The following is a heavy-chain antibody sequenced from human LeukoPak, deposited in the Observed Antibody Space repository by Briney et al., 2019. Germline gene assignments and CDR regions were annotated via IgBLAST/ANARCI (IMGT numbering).Heavy chain of an antibody. D-gene: IGHD5-12*01. CDR1: GFTFSNYA. Sequence: GGSLRLSCAASGFTFSNYAMSWVRQAPGKGLEWVSTISASGRTTYYADSVKGRFTISRDNSKNTLYLQLNSLRVEDTAVYYCAKGLGSGYYYFDYWGQGTLVTVSS. CDR3: AKGLGSGYYYFDY. J-gene: IGHJ4*02. V-gene: IGHV3-23*01. CDR2: ISASGRTT.